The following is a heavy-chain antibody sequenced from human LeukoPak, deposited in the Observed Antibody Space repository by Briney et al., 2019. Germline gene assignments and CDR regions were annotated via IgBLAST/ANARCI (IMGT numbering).Heavy chain of an antibody. V-gene: IGHV1-18*01. J-gene: IGHJ6*03. D-gene: IGHD4-17*01. CDR1: GYTFTSYG. CDR3: ARVPGDYGWFGNYYYMDV. Sequence: ASVKVSCKASGYTFTSYGISWVRQAPGQGLEWMGWISAYNGNTNYAQKLQDRVTMTTDTSTSTAYMELRSLRSDDTAVYYCARVPGDYGWFGNYYYMDVWGKGTTVTVSS. CDR2: ISAYNGNT.